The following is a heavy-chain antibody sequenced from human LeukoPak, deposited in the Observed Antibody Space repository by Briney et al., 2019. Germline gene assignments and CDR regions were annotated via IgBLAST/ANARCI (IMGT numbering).Heavy chain of an antibody. D-gene: IGHD3-10*01. CDR1: GYTFTGYY. V-gene: IGHV1-2*02. CDR3: ARRSPYYYGSGRYYYYMDV. CDR2: INPNSGGT. J-gene: IGHJ6*03. Sequence: GASVKVSCKASGYTFTGYYMHWVRQAPGQGLEWMGWINPNSGGTNYAQKFQGRVTMTRDTSISTAYMELSRLRSDDTAVYYCARRSPYYYGSGRYYYYMDVWGKGTTVTISS.